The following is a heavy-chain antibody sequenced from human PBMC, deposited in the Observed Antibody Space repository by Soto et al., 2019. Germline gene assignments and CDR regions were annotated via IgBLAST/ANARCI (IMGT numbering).Heavy chain of an antibody. J-gene: IGHJ4*01. CDR2: ISYDGTNK. V-gene: IGHV3-30*04. D-gene: IGHD6-19*01. CDR1: GFMFSAYA. CDR3: ARDPSPYTSGWYGIDF. Sequence: PGGSLRLSCAASGFMFSAYAMLWVRQAPGKGLEWVAAISYDGTNKYYADSIKGRFTISRDNSVNTLFLQVNSLRREDTAMYYCARDPSPYTSGWYGIDFWGHGTLVTVSS.